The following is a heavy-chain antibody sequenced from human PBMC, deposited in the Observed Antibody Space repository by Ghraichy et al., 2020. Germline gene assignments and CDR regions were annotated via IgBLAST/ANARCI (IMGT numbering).Heavy chain of an antibody. CDR2: MTATSGST. V-gene: IGHV3-23*01. CDR3: VKTKSRMVLYYFDL. CDR1: GFTFSNFA. Sequence: ETLSLTCEASGFTFSNFAMAWVRQAPGKEPEWVSAMTATSGSTYYIDSVKGRFAISRDNSRNSLYLQMNSLRAEDTAVYYCVKTKSRMVLYYFDLWGQGTVVSVSS. J-gene: IGHJ4*02. D-gene: IGHD3-16*01.